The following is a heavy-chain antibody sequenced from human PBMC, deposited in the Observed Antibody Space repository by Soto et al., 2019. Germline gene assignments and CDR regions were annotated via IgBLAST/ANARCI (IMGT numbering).Heavy chain of an antibody. Sequence: SVKVSCKASVGTFSSYAISWVRQAPGQGLEWMGGIIPIFGTANYAQKFQGRVTITADESTSTAYMELSSLRSEDTAVYYCARARYSSSSGFSGSYYYYGMDVWGQGNTVTVSS. D-gene: IGHD6-6*01. CDR3: ARARYSSSSGFSGSYYYYGMDV. CDR1: VGTFSSYA. V-gene: IGHV1-69*13. CDR2: IIPIFGTA. J-gene: IGHJ6*02.